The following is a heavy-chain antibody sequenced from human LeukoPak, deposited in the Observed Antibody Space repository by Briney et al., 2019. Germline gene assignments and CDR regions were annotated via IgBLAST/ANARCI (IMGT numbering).Heavy chain of an antibody. J-gene: IGHJ6*03. D-gene: IGHD3-10*01. V-gene: IGHV1-69*05. Sequence: GASVKVSCKASGGTFSSYAISWVRQAPGQGLEWMGGIIPILGTANYAQKFQGRVTITTDESTSTAYMELSSLRSEDTAVYYCARRKVTMVRGTRYYYMDVWGKGTTVTVSS. CDR2: IIPILGTA. CDR1: GGTFSSYA. CDR3: ARRKVTMVRGTRYYYMDV.